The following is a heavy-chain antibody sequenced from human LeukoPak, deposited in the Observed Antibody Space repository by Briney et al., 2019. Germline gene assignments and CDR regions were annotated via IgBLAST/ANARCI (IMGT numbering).Heavy chain of an antibody. D-gene: IGHD5-12*01. J-gene: IGHJ4*02. CDR3: ARLRADHFDY. CDR2: INPNSGGT. Sequence: ASVKVSCTASGYTFTVYYMRWVRQAPGQGIEWMGWINPNSGGTNYAQKFQGRVTMTRDTSISTAYMELSRLRAEDTSVYYCARLRADHFDYWGQGTLVTVSS. V-gene: IGHV1-2*02. CDR1: GYTFTVYY.